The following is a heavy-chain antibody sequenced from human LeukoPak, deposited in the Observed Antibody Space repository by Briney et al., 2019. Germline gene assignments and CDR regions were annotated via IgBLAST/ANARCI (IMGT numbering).Heavy chain of an antibody. CDR1: DGSISSYY. CDR3: ARDKGPYWYFDL. CDR2: IYNSGST. J-gene: IGHJ2*01. V-gene: IGHV4-59*01. Sequence: SETLSLTCAVSDGSISSYYWNWIRQPPGKGLEWIGNIYNSGSTDYNPSLKSRVTISVNLSKKQISLKLTSVIAADTALYYCARDKGPYWYFDLWGRGTLVTVSS.